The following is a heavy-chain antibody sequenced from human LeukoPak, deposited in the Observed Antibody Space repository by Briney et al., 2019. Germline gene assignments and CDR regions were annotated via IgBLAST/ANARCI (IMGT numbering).Heavy chain of an antibody. CDR1: GFIFSDYG. CDR3: AKDPTPVRRYCDY. J-gene: IGHJ4*02. CDR2: IRYDGGNE. Sequence: PGGSLRLSCAASGFIFSDYGMHWVRQAPGKGLEWVAFIRYDGGNEYYADSVKGRFTISRDNSKNTLSLQMNSLRADDTAVYYCAKDPTPVRRYCDYWGQGTLVTVSS. D-gene: IGHD1-14*01. V-gene: IGHV3-30*02.